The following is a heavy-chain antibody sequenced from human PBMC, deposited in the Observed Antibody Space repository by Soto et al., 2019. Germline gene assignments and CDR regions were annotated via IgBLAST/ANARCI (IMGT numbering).Heavy chain of an antibody. J-gene: IGHJ6*02. V-gene: IGHV1-69*06. D-gene: IGHD1-7*01. CDR1: GGTFSSYA. CDR3: ARDLKIGTTWFYYNYGMDG. Sequence: SVNGSCKASGGTFSSYAISWVRQAPGQGLEWMGGIIPIFGTANYAQKFQGRVTITADKSTSTAYMELSSLRSEDTAVYYCARDLKIGTTWFYYNYGMDGWGSGTTVTV. CDR2: IIPIFGTA.